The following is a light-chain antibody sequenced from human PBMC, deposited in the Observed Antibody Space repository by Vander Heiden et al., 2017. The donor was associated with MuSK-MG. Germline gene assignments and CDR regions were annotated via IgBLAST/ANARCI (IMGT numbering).Light chain of an antibody. CDR3: ETWDSSLSAVL. CDR1: DSNIGNNY. Sequence: QSVLTQPPSVSAAPGQKVTISCSGSDSNIGNNYVSWYRQFPGTAPKLLIFDNDKRPSGIPDRFSGSKSGTSATLGITELQTADEADYYSETWDSSLSAVLFGGGTKLTVL. V-gene: IGLV1-51*01. CDR2: DND. J-gene: IGLJ2*01.